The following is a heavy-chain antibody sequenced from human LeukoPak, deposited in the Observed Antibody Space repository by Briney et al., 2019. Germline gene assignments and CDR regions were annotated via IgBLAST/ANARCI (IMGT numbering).Heavy chain of an antibody. Sequence: SETLSLTCTVSGGSISSGGYYWSWIRQHPGKGLEWIGYIYYSGSTYYNPSLKSRVTISVDTSKNQFSLKLSSVTAADTAVYYCAREPCSSTSCYYNWFDPWGQETLVTVSS. J-gene: IGHJ5*02. CDR1: GGSISSGGYY. CDR2: IYYSGST. CDR3: AREPCSSTSCYYNWFDP. V-gene: IGHV4-31*03. D-gene: IGHD2-2*01.